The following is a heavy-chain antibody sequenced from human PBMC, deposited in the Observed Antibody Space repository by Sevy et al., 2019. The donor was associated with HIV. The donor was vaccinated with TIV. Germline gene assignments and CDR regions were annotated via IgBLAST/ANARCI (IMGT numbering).Heavy chain of an antibody. CDR3: ARIRLAYSDILIGYHTPYFDY. CDR2: IKQDGNEK. V-gene: IGHV3-7*01. Sequence: GGSLRLSCAGYGFTFSNYWMSWVRQAPGKGLEWVANIKQDGNEKYYGDSVKGRFTISRDKNLLYLQMNILTAEDTAVYYCARIRLAYSDILIGYHTPYFDYWGQGTLVTVSS. CDR1: GFTFSNYW. D-gene: IGHD3-9*01. J-gene: IGHJ4*02.